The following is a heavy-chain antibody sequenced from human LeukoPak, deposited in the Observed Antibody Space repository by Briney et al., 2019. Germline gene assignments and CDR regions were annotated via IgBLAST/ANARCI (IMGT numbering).Heavy chain of an antibody. CDR1: RFTFSGYA. J-gene: IGHJ4*02. Sequence: GGSLRLSCAASRFTFSGYAMNWVRQAPGKRLEWLSHISSTGGTIYYADSVKGRLTVSRDNAKNSLYLQMNSLRAEDTAVYYCAKSDPYGDSLIEIWGQGALVTVSS. CDR2: ISSTGGTI. D-gene: IGHD4-17*01. V-gene: IGHV3-48*03. CDR3: AKSDPYGDSLIEI.